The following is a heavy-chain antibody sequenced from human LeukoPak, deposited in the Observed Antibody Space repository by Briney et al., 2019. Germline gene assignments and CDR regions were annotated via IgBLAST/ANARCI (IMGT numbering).Heavy chain of an antibody. CDR1: GYTFTSYY. J-gene: IGHJ4*02. Sequence: GASVKVSCKASGYTFTSYYMHWVRQAPGQGLEWMGIINPSGGSTSYAQKFQGRVTMTRDMSTSTVYMELSSLRSEDTAVYYCASDRSGSYYKASLWGQGTPVTVSS. CDR3: ASDRSGSYYKASL. CDR2: INPSGGST. V-gene: IGHV1-46*01. D-gene: IGHD3-10*01.